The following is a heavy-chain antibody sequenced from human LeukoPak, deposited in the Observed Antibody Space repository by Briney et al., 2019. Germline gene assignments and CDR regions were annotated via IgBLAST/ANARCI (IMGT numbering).Heavy chain of an antibody. CDR3: AKGTMVRGVIMYYFDY. CDR1: GFTFSSYA. D-gene: IGHD3-10*01. CDR2: ISYDGSNK. J-gene: IGHJ4*02. Sequence: GGSLRLSCAASGFTFSSYAMHWVRQAPGKGLEWVAVISYDGSNKYYADSVKGRFTISRDNSKNTLYLQMNSLRAEDTAVYYCAKGTMVRGVIMYYFDYWGQGTLVTVSS. V-gene: IGHV3-30-3*01.